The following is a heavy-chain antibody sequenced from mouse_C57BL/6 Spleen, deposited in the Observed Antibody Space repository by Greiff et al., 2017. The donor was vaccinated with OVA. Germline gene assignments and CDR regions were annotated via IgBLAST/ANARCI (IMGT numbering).Heavy chain of an antibody. Sequence: VQLQQPGTELVKPGASVKLSCKASGYTFTSYWMHWVKQRPGQGLEWIGNINPSNGGTNYNEKFKSKATLTVDKSSSTAYMQLSSLTSEDSAVYYCARENEGYPAWFAYWGQGTLVTVSA. D-gene: IGHD2-3*01. J-gene: IGHJ3*01. CDR2: INPSNGGT. CDR3: ARENEGYPAWFAY. CDR1: GYTFTSYW. V-gene: IGHV1-53*01.